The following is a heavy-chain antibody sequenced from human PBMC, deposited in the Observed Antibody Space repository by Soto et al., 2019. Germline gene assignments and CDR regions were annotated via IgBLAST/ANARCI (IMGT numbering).Heavy chain of an antibody. CDR2: ISGGGDST. J-gene: IGHJ4*02. V-gene: IGHV3-23*01. CDR3: ARGGTFAYDTSGYSVY. CDR1: EFTFSSYA. D-gene: IGHD3-22*01. Sequence: GGSLRLSCAASEFTFSSYAMSWVRQAPGKGLEWVSAISGGGDSTYYADSVKGRFTISRDNSKSTLYLQMNRLRSDDTAVYYCARGGTFAYDTSGYSVYWGQGTLVTVSS.